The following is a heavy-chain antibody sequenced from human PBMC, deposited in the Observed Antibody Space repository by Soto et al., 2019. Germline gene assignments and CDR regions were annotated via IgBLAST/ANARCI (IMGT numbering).Heavy chain of an antibody. Sequence: SETLSLTCTVSGGSISSGGYYWSWIRQHPGKGLEWIGYIYYSGSTYYNPSLKSRVTISVDTSKNQFSLKLSSVTAADTAVYYCARGRKKITMVRGVHYFDYWGQGTLVTVSS. D-gene: IGHD3-10*01. CDR3: ARGRKKITMVRGVHYFDY. J-gene: IGHJ4*02. CDR1: GGSISSGGYY. CDR2: IYYSGST. V-gene: IGHV4-31*03.